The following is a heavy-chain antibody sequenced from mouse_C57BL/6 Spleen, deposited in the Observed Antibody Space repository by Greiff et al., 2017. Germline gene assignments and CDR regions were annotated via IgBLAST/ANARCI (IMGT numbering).Heavy chain of an antibody. Sequence: QVQLKQPGAELVKPGASVKMSCKASGYTFTSYWITWVKQRPGQGLEWIGDIYPGSGSTNYNEKFKSKATLTVDTSSSTAYMQLSSLTSEDSAVYYCARWELYYYGFDYWGQGTTLTVSS. V-gene: IGHV1-55*01. D-gene: IGHD1-1*01. CDR2: IYPGSGST. J-gene: IGHJ2*01. CDR3: ARWELYYYGFDY. CDR1: GYTFTSYW.